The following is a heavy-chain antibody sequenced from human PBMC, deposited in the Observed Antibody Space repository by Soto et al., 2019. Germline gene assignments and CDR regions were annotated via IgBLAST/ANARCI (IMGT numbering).Heavy chain of an antibody. Sequence: EVRLVESGGGLVQPGGSLRLSCAASGFTVSSNYMSWVRQAPGQGLEWVSVIYSGGSTYYADSVKGRFTISRHNSKNTLYLQMNSLRAADTAVYYCARAGTEKYYYYGMDVWGQGTTVTVSS. V-gene: IGHV3-53*04. D-gene: IGHD1-1*01. CDR2: IYSGGST. CDR3: ARAGTEKYYYYGMDV. J-gene: IGHJ6*02. CDR1: GFTVSSNY.